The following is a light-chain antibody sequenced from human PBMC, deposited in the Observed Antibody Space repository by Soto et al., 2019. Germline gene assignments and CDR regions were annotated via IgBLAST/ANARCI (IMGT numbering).Light chain of an antibody. CDR3: ISYKTDDTFV. CDR2: EAT. Sequence: QSALTQPASVSGSPGQSITISCTGSSNDVGSYKFVSWYQQYPGKTPKLIIYEATNRPSGVSERFSGSKTGDTASLTISGLQADDEAEYFCISYKTDDTFVFGSGTKVTVL. CDR1: SNDVGSYKF. V-gene: IGLV2-14*02. J-gene: IGLJ1*01.